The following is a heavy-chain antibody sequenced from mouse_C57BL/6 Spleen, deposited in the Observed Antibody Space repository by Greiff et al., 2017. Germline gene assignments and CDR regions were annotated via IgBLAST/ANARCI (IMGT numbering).Heavy chain of an antibody. CDR3: ARGGLQLRLPPGFAY. CDR2: IYPGGGDT. Sequence: VQLQQSGPELVKPGASVKISCKASGYAFSSSWMNWVKQRPGKGLEWIGRIYPGGGDTNYNGKFKGKATLSADKSTSTAYMQLSSLTSEDSAVYSGARGGLQLRLPPGFAYWGQGTLVTVSA. V-gene: IGHV1-82*01. J-gene: IGHJ3*01. CDR1: GYAFSSSW. D-gene: IGHD3-2*02.